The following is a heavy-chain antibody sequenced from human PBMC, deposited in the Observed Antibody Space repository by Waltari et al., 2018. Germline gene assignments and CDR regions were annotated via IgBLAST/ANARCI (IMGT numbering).Heavy chain of an antibody. CDR2: IYYSGNT. V-gene: IGHV4-39*07. J-gene: IGHJ4*02. CDR3: VRERAPSGGDRT. CDR1: SGAISSSGYY. Sequence: QLQLQESGPGLVKPSETLSLTCTVSSGAISSSGYYWGWIRQPPGKGLEWMGSIYYSGNTYYNPSLKNRVTISVDTSKNQFSLKVTSVTAADTAVYYCVRERAPSGGDRTWGQGTLVTVSS. D-gene: IGHD2-21*02.